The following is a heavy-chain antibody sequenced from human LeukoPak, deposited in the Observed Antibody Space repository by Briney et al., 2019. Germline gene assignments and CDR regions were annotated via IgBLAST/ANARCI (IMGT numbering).Heavy chain of an antibody. CDR3: ARDKIVGATVLDY. J-gene: IGHJ4*02. V-gene: IGHV3-9*01. CDR1: GFTFDDYA. CDR2: ISWNSGSI. Sequence: GRSLRLSCAASGFTFDDYAMHWVRQAPGKGLEWVSGISWNSGSIGYADSVKGRFTISRDNAKNSLYLQMNSLRAEDTAVYYCARDKIVGATVLDYWGQGSLVTVSS. D-gene: IGHD1-26*01.